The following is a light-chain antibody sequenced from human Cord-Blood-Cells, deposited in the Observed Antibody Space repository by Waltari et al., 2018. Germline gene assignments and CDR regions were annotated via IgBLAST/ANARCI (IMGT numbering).Light chain of an antibody. CDR2: LGS. J-gene: IGKJ1*01. CDR1: QSLLHHNGYNY. CDR3: MQALQTPT. V-gene: IGKV2-28*01. Sequence: DIVMTQSPLSLPVTPGEPASISCRASQSLLHHNGYNYWDWYLQKPGQSPQLLIYLGSNRASGVPDRFSGSGSGTDFTLKISRVEAEDVGVYYCMQALQTPTFGQGTKVEIK.